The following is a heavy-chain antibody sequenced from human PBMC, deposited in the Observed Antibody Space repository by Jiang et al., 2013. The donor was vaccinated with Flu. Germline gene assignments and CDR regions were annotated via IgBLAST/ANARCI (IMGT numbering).Heavy chain of an antibody. D-gene: IGHD4-17*01. CDR2: FHYSGTT. CDR3: ARYVYYGDYAFDY. J-gene: IGHJ4*02. V-gene: IGHV4-39*07. CDR1: VTPSALVVTT. Sequence: VKPSGDPCPSPALSLVTPSALVVTTGGWIRQPPGKGLEWIGSFHYSGTTYYTPSLKSRVTISGDTSKNQFSLKLSSVTAADTAMYYCARYVYYGDYAFDYWGQGTLVTVSS.